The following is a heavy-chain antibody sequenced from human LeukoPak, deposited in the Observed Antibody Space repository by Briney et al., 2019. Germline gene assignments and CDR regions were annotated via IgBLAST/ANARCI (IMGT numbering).Heavy chain of an antibody. CDR3: ARARDYYGSGIYGMDV. CDR2: INHSGST. CDR1: GGSFSGYY. Sequence: SETLSLTCAVYGGSFSGYYWSWIRQPPGKGLEWFGEINHSGSTNYNPSLKSRVTISVDTSKNQFSLKLSSVTAADTAVYYCARARDYYGSGIYGMDVWGKGTTVTVSS. V-gene: IGHV4-34*01. J-gene: IGHJ6*04. D-gene: IGHD3-10*01.